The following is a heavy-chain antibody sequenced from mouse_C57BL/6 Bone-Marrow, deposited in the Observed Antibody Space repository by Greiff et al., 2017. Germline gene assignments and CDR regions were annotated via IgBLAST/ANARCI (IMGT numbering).Heavy chain of an antibody. V-gene: IGHV1-4*01. J-gene: IGHJ4*01. Sequence: VQLQQSGAELARPGASVKMSCKASGYTFTSYTMHWVKQGPGQGLEWIGYINPSSGYTKYNQKFKDKATLNADKSSSTAYMQLSSLTSEDSAVYYCARRMDYWGQGTSVTVSS. CDR1: GYTFTSYT. CDR3: ARRMDY. CDR2: INPSSGYT.